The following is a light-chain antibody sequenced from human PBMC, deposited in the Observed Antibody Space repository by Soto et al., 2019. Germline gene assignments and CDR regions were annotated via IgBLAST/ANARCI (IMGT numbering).Light chain of an antibody. CDR1: QSVRSSY. CDR3: QQYNHWPFT. J-gene: IGKJ3*01. Sequence: IVFTQSPGTLSLSPGARATLSCRASQSVRSSYFAWYQQKPGQAPRLLIYGASTRATGVPARFSGSGSGTEGTLTISSLQSEDCAVYDCQQYNHWPFTFGPGTKVDNK. CDR2: GAS. V-gene: IGKV3-15*01.